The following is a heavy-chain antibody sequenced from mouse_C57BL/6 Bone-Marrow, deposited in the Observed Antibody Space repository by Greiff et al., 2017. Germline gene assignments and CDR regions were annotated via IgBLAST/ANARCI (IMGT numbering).Heavy chain of an antibody. Sequence: VQLQQPGAELVKPGASVKMSCKASGYTFTGYWITWVKQRPGQGLEWIGDIYPTSGRTNYNEKFKSKAIRTVDTSSNTAYMQLSSLTSEDSAVFYCARSGPLGRSFDYWGQGTTLTVSS. CDR3: ARSGPLGRSFDY. CDR1: GYTFTGYW. D-gene: IGHD4-1*01. J-gene: IGHJ2*01. CDR2: IYPTSGRT. V-gene: IGHV1-55*01.